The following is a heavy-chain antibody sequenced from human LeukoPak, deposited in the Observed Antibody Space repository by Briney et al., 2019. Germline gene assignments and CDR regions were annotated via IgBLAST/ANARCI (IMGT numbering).Heavy chain of an antibody. Sequence: SVKVSRKASGGTFSSYAISWVRQAPGQGLEWMGGIIPIFGTANYAQKFQGRVTITADESTSTAYMELSSLRSEDTAVYYCARYSAAAGTDAFDIWGQGTMVTVSS. CDR3: ARYSAAAGTDAFDI. J-gene: IGHJ3*02. V-gene: IGHV1-69*13. D-gene: IGHD6-13*01. CDR2: IIPIFGTA. CDR1: GGTFSSYA.